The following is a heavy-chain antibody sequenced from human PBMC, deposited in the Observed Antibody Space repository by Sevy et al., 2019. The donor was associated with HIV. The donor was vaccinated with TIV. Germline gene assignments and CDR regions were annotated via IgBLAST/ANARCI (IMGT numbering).Heavy chain of an antibody. CDR3: ARKVGDQ. CDR2: IKQDGSQK. D-gene: IGHD3-16*01. V-gene: IGHV3-7*02. CDR1: GFTFSDYW. J-gene: IGHJ4*02. Sequence: GGSLRLSCVASGFTFSDYWMSWVRQAPGKGLEWVANIKQDGSQKYYIDSVKGRFTIFRDNAKNSVYLQMNSLRDDDEAVYYWARKVGDQWGQVTLVTVSS.